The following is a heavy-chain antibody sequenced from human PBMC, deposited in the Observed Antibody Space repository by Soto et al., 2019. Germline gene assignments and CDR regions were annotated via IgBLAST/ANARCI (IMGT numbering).Heavy chain of an antibody. CDR1: GFTFSNAW. Sequence: GGSLRLSCAASGFTFSNAWMSWVRQAPGKGLEWVGRIKSKTDGGTTDYAAPVKGRFTISRDDSKNTLYLQMNSLKTEDTAVYYCTTDRNYDYIWGSYRLDAFDIWGQGTMVTVSS. CDR2: IKSKTDGGTT. V-gene: IGHV3-15*01. D-gene: IGHD3-16*02. CDR3: TTDRNYDYIWGSYRLDAFDI. J-gene: IGHJ3*02.